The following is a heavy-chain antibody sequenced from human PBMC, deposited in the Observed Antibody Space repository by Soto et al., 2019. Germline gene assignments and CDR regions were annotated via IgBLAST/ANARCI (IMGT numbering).Heavy chain of an antibody. V-gene: IGHV4-59*12. CDR3: ALDRGYSFGPRINYYFHY. Sequence: PSETLSLTCTVSGGPISSYYWTWIRQSPGKGLEWIGNIYYSGIPNYNPSLGSRVTISVDTSKKQASLKLTSVTAADTAVYYCALDRGYSFGPRINYYFHYWGQGTLVTVSS. CDR1: GGPISSYY. J-gene: IGHJ4*02. D-gene: IGHD5-18*01. CDR2: IYYSGIP.